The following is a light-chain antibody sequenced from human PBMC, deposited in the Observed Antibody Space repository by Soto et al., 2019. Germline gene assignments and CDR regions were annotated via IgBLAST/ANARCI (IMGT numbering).Light chain of an antibody. V-gene: IGLV2-14*01. Sequence: QSALTQPASVPGSPGQSITISCTGTSSDVGGYNYVSWYQQHPGKAPKLMIYDVSNRPSGVSNRFSGSKSGSTASLTISGLQDEDEADYYCSSYTSLSTLVFGTGT. CDR1: SSDVGGYNY. CDR2: DVS. CDR3: SSYTSLSTLV. J-gene: IGLJ1*01.